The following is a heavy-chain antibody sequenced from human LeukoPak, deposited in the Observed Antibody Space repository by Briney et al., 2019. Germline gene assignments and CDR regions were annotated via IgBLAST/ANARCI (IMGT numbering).Heavy chain of an antibody. CDR2: IVPIFGTA. J-gene: IGHJ4*02. CDR3: ASGRVRFLEWLMGFDY. CDR1: GGTFSSYA. V-gene: IGHV1-69*05. Sequence: SVKVSCKASGGTFSSYAISWVRQAPGQGLEWMGGIVPIFGTANYAQKFQGRVTITTDESTSTAYMEMSSLRSEDTAVYYCASGRVRFLEWLMGFDYWGQGTLVTVSS. D-gene: IGHD3-3*01.